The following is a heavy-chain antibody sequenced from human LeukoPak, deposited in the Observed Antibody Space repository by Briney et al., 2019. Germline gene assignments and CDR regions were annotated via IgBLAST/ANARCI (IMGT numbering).Heavy chain of an antibody. J-gene: IGHJ6*02. Sequence: SVKVSCKASGGTFSSYAISWVRQAPGQGLEWMGGIIPIFGTANYAQKFQGRVTSTADESTSTAYMELSSLRSEDTAVYYCAXXXXXXXXXXXXXMDVWGQGTTVTVSS. CDR3: AXXXXXXXXXXXXXMDV. V-gene: IGHV1-69*13. CDR1: GGTFSSYA. CDR2: IIPIFGTA.